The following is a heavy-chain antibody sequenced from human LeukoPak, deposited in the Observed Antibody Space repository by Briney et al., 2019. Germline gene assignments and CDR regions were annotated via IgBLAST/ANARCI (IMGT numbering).Heavy chain of an antibody. D-gene: IGHD2-15*01. CDR3: AKESGRLDV. Sequence: GGSLRLSCAASGFTFSDYAMSWVRQAPGKGLEWVSVISGDGSTTYYGDSVKGRFTISRDESKNTLYLQMNSRRAEDTAVYYCAKESGRLDVWGKGTTVTVSS. J-gene: IGHJ6*04. CDR1: GFTFSDYA. V-gene: IGHV3-23*01. CDR2: ISGDGSTT.